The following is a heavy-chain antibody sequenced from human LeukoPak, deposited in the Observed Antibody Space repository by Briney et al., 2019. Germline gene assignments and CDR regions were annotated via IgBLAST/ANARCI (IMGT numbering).Heavy chain of an antibody. D-gene: IGHD3-10*01. J-gene: IGHJ5*02. V-gene: IGHV1-24*01. CDR3: ATATMVRGVIISNWFDP. Sequence: ASVKVSCKVSGYTLTELSMHWVRQAPGKGLEWMGGFDPEDGETIYAQKFQGRVTMTEDTSTDTAHMELSSLRSEDTAVYYCATATMVRGVIISNWFDPWGQGTLVTVSS. CDR1: GYTLTELS. CDR2: FDPEDGET.